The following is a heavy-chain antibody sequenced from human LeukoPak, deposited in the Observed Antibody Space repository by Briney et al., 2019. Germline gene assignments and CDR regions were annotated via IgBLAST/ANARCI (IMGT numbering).Heavy chain of an antibody. D-gene: IGHD3-9*01. V-gene: IGHV1-2*02. Sequence: ASVKVSCKASGYTFTGYYMHWVRQAPGQGLEWMGWINPNSGGTNYAQKFQGRVTMTRDTSISTAYMKLSRLRSDDTAVYYCAREPLRYFDWLAPWGQGTLVTVSS. CDR1: GYTFTGYY. J-gene: IGHJ5*02. CDR2: INPNSGGT. CDR3: AREPLRYFDWLAP.